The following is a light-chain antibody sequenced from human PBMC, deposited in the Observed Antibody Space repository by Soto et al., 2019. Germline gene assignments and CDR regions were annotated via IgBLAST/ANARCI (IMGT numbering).Light chain of an antibody. CDR1: QGISSW. V-gene: IGKV1-12*01. CDR2: AAS. Sequence: DGPRIESVGSVSAYVTDRVTITCRSSQGISSWLAWYQQKPGKAPKRLIYAASSLQSGVPSRFSGSGSGTDVTLTIISRVEDDVAGVYYCLQASHLISFGGGTKVDIK. J-gene: IGKJ4*01. CDR3: CLQASHLIS.